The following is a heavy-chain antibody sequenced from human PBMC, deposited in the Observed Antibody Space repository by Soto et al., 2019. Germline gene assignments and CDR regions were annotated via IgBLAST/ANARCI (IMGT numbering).Heavy chain of an antibody. CDR1: GYTFGGYY. J-gene: IGHJ4*02. V-gene: IGHV1-46*01. Sequence: GASVKVSCKASGYTFGGYYIHWVRQAPGPGLEWIGMINPTSGSTSYSQKFQGRVTVTRDTSTSTVYMELSRLRSEDTAVYYCARSDGFDFWGQGSLVTVPS. CDR2: INPTSGST. CDR3: ARSDGFDF.